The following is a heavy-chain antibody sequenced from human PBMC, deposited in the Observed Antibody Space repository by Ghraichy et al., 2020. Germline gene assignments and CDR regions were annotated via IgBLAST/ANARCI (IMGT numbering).Heavy chain of an antibody. CDR1: GGSFSGYY. V-gene: IGHV4-34*01. CDR2: INHSGST. D-gene: IGHD4-17*01. J-gene: IGHJ5*02. Sequence: LSLTCAVYGGSFSGYYWSWIRQPPGKGLEWIGEINHSGSTNYNPSLKSRVTISVDTSKNQFSLKLSSVTAADTAVYYCARGADYGDYAWGQGTLVTVSS. CDR3: ARGADYGDYA.